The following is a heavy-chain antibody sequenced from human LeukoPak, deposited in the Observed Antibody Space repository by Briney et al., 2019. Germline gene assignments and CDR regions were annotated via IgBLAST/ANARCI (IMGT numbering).Heavy chain of an antibody. D-gene: IGHD6-19*01. CDR1: GYTFTGYY. J-gene: IGHJ5*02. Sequence: GASVNVSCKASGYTFTGYYMHWVRQAPGQGLEWMGWISPNSGGTNYAQKFQGRVTMTRDTSISTAYMELSRLRSDDTAVYYCARDQGAVAGQFWFDPWGQGTLVTVSS. CDR2: ISPNSGGT. V-gene: IGHV1-2*02. CDR3: ARDQGAVAGQFWFDP.